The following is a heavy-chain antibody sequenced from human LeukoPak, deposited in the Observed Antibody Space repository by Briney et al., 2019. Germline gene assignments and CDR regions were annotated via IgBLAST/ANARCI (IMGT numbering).Heavy chain of an antibody. Sequence: PSETLSLTCTVSGGSITSYYWSWIRQPPGKGLEWIGYIYYSGSTNYNPSLKSRVTISVDTSKNQFSLKLSSVTAADTAVYYCGRLPQKALWFGESTFDYWGQGTLVTVSS. D-gene: IGHD3-10*01. J-gene: IGHJ4*02. CDR2: IYYSGST. V-gene: IGHV4-59*01. CDR3: GRLPQKALWFGESTFDY. CDR1: GGSITSYY.